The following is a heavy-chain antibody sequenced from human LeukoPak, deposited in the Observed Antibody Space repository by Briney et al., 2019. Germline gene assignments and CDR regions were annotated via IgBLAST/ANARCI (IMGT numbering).Heavy chain of an antibody. V-gene: IGHV4-34*01. CDR3: ARSGKWWYNRIYGMDV. D-gene: IGHD2-15*01. Sequence: PGGSLRLSCAASGFTFSSSAMSWIRQPPGKGLEWIGEINHSGSTNYNPSLKSRVTISVDTSKNQFSLKLSSVTAADTAVYYCARSGKWWYNRIYGMDVWGQGTTVTVSS. J-gene: IGHJ6*02. CDR2: INHSGST. CDR1: GFTFSSSA.